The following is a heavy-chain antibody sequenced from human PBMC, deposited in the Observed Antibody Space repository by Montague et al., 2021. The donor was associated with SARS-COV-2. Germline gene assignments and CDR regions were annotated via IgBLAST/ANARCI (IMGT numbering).Heavy chain of an antibody. CDR1: GFSLNTNA. V-gene: IGHV3-30*04. D-gene: IGHD6-19*01. Sequence: SLRLSCAVSGFSLNTNAVHWVRQAPGKGLEWVAVISYDGTNKYYEESVKGRFTISRDNSKNTVYLQMDSLRPEDTAMYYCARGQWLLFPFDYWGQGTLVTVSS. CDR3: ARGQWLLFPFDY. J-gene: IGHJ4*02. CDR2: ISYDGTNK.